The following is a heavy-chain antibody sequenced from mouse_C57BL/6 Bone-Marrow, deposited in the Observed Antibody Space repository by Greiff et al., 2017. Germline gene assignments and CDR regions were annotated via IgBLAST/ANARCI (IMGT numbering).Heavy chain of an antibody. Sequence: EVKLQESGGGLVKPGGSLKLSCAASGFTFSSYAMSWVRQTPEKRLEWVATISDGGSYTYYPDNVKGRFTISRDNAKNNLYLQMSHLKSEDTAMYYCARPRYYAMDYWGQGTSVTVSS. CDR3: ARPRYYAMDY. CDR1: GFTFSSYA. CDR2: ISDGGSYT. V-gene: IGHV5-4*03. J-gene: IGHJ4*01.